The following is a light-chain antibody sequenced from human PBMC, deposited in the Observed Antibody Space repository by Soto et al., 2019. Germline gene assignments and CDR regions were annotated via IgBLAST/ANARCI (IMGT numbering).Light chain of an antibody. J-gene: IGKJ2*01. CDR1: QSVSSS. CDR2: DAS. CDR3: QQRSNWPRT. V-gene: IGKV3-11*01. Sequence: EIVLTQSPATLSLSPGESATLSCRASQSVSSSLAWYQQRPGQAPRLLIYDASNRATGIPARFSGSGSGTDFTLTISSLEPEDFAVYYCQQRSNWPRTFGQGTKLEIK.